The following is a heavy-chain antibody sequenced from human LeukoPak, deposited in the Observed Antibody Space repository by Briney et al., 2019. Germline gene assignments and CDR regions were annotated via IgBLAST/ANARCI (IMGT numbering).Heavy chain of an antibody. D-gene: IGHD3/OR15-3a*01. CDR2: INPNSGGT. J-gene: IGHJ4*02. Sequence: ASVKVSCKASGYTFTGYYMHWVRQAPGQGREWMGWINPNSGGTNYAQKFQGRVSMTRDTAISTDYMELSRLRSEETAVYYCARGGAIGLVIIYWGQGTLVTVSS. CDR3: ARGGAIGLVIIY. CDR1: GYTFTGYY. V-gene: IGHV1-2*02.